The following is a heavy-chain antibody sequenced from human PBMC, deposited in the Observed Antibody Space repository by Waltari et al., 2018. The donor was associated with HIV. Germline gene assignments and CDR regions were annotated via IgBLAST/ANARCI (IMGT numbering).Heavy chain of an antibody. CDR3: ARAGSGWYMGNFDY. V-gene: IGHV3-53*01. J-gene: IGHJ4*02. D-gene: IGHD6-19*01. CDR2: SYSGGST. CDR1: GFTVSSNY. Sequence: EVQLVESGGGLIQPGGSLRLSCAASGFTVSSNYMSWVRQAPGKGLEWGSGSYSGGSTDYADYVKGRFTISRDNSKNTLYLQMNSLRAEDTAVYYGARAGSGWYMGNFDYWGQGTLVTVSS.